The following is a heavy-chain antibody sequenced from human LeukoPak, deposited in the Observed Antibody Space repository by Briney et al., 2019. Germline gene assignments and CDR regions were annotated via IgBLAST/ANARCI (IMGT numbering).Heavy chain of an antibody. CDR2: IYYTGST. D-gene: IGHD5-12*01. V-gene: IGHV4-59*01. Sequence: SQSLSLTWTLSGGSISSYYWSWIRQPARNGLGWLGYIYYTGSTNHNPSLKSRVTISVDTSKNQFSLKLSPVTAADTAVYYCARVVYSGYDFRGAMDVWGKGTTVTVSS. CDR1: GGSISSYY. CDR3: ARVVYSGYDFRGAMDV. J-gene: IGHJ6*03.